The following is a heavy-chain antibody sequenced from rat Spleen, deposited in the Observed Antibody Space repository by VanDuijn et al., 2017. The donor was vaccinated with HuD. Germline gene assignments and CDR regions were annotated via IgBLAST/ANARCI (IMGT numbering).Heavy chain of an antibody. CDR2: IWGDGTT. D-gene: IGHD5-1*01. CDR1: GFSLTSNS. CDR3: TRGLGDY. Sequence: QVQLKESGPGLVQPSQTLSLTCTVSGFSLTSNSVHWLRQPPGRGLEWMGGIWGDGTTSYNSALKSRLSISRDTSKSQVFLKMNSLQTDDTAIYICTRGLGDYWGQGVMVTVSS. V-gene: IGHV2-1*01. J-gene: IGHJ2*01.